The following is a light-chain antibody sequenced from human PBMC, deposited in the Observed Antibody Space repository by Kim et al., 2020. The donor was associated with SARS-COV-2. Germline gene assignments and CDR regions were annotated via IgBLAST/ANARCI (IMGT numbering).Light chain of an antibody. CDR1: QSVSSG. CDR3: QQYNNWPLT. Sequence: SVSPGERATLSCRASQSVSSGLAWYRQKPGQAPRLLIYDASPRATGVPARFSGSGSGTEFTLTISSLQSEDFVVYYCQQYNNWPLTFGGGTKLEI. J-gene: IGKJ4*01. CDR2: DAS. V-gene: IGKV3-15*01.